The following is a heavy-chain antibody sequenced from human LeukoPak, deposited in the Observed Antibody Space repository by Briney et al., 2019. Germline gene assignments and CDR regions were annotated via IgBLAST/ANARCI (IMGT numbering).Heavy chain of an antibody. J-gene: IGHJ2*01. Sequence: PETLSLTCTVSVGSLNSYYGTCIRDPPVTGLAWIGYSYYTGSTIYNPSLSSRVTISVDTSKNQCSLKLSSVTAAGTSMSYCAKLEGRTVTRWYLDLWGRGTLVTVSS. V-gene: IGHV4-59*01. CDR3: AKLEGRTVTRWYLDL. CDR2: SYYTGST. D-gene: IGHD4-17*01. CDR1: VGSLNSYY.